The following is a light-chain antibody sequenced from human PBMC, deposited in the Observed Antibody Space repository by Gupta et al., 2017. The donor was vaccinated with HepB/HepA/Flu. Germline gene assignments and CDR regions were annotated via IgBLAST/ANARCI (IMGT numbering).Light chain of an antibody. CDR2: RNN. J-gene: IGLJ2*01. V-gene: IGLV1-44*01. Sequence: QSVLTQPPSASGTPGQRVTIACSGSSSNIGSNTVNWYQQLPGTAPKLLIYRNNQRPSGVPDRFSGSKSGNSASLAISGLQSGDEADYYCEAWDDSMNGPVFGGGTKLTVL. CDR3: EAWDDSMNGPV. CDR1: SSNIGSNT.